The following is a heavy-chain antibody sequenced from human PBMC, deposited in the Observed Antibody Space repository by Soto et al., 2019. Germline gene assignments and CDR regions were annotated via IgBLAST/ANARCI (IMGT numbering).Heavy chain of an antibody. CDR3: ARGSRSMVYAKSGYYYGMDV. J-gene: IGHJ6*02. Sequence: SVKVSCKASGGTFSSYAISWVRQAPGQGLEWMGGIIPIFGTANYAQKFQGRVTITADESTSTAYMELSSLRSEDTAVYYCARGSRSMVYAKSGYYYGMDVWVQGTTVTVSS. CDR2: IIPIFGTA. D-gene: IGHD2-8*01. V-gene: IGHV1-69*13. CDR1: GGTFSSYA.